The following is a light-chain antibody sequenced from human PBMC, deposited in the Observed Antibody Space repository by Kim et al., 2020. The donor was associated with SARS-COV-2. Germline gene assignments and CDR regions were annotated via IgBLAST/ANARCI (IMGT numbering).Light chain of an antibody. CDR3: QQSSSTPLT. Sequence: DIQMTQSPSSLSASVGDRVTITCRASQSISSFLNWYQQKPGKAPKLLIYGASSLQSGVPSRFSGSGSGTDFTPTISSLQPEDFATYYCQQSSSTPLTFGQGTKVDIK. V-gene: IGKV1-39*01. CDR2: GAS. CDR1: QSISSF. J-gene: IGKJ1*01.